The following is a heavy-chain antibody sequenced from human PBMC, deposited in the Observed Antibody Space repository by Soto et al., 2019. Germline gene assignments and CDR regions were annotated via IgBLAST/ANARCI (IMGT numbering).Heavy chain of an antibody. D-gene: IGHD2-21*02. CDR1: GFTFNYYW. J-gene: IGHJ4*02. CDR3: ARGGDPDY. Sequence: EVQLVESGGGLVQPGGSLRLSCVASGFTFNYYWMHWVRQAPGKGLMWVSRLHTDGSHPDYADSVKGRFTISRDNAKNTLYLQMTNLSAEDTAVYYCARGGDPDYWGQGTLVTVSS. V-gene: IGHV3-74*01. CDR2: LHTDGSHP.